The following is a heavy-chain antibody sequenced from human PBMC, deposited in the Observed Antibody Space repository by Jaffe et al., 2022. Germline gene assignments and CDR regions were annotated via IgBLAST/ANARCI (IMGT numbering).Heavy chain of an antibody. Sequence: QVQLIQSGSEMRKPGASVKVSCRASGYTFTAYYIHWVRQAPGQGPEWMGWSNPSSGGTISSHKFQGRVTLTRDTSISTAYMELTSLRSDDTAVYFCARDSGYPKTHFDLWGQGTQVTVSS. D-gene: IGHD5-12*01. CDR1: GYTFTAYY. J-gene: IGHJ4*02. CDR2: SNPSSGGT. CDR3: ARDSGYPKTHFDL. V-gene: IGHV1-2*02.